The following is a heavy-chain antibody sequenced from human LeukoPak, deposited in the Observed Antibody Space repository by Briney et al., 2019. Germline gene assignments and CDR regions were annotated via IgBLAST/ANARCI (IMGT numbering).Heavy chain of an antibody. CDR1: GYTFTSYG. J-gene: IGHJ4*02. CDR2: ISTYNGNT. CDR3: ATSRKYDSSGFLGY. V-gene: IGHV1-18*01. Sequence: ASVKVSCKASGYTFTSYGISWVRRAPGQGLEWMGWISTYNGNTNYGQKLQGRVTMTTDTSTSTAYMELRSLRSDDTAVYYCATSRKYDSSGFLGYWGQGTLVTVSS. D-gene: IGHD3-22*01.